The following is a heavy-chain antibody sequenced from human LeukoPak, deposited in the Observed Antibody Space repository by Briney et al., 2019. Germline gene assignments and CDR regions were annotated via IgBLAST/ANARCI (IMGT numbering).Heavy chain of an antibody. D-gene: IGHD3-22*01. CDR1: GFTFDDYA. CDR3: ARSMIFPPDSFDY. Sequence: PGRSLRLSCAASGFTFDDYAMHWVRQAPGKGLVWVSRISSDGSSTSYADSVKGRFTISRDNAKNTLYLQMNSLRAEDTAVYYCARSMIFPPDSFDYWGQGTLVTVSS. J-gene: IGHJ4*02. CDR2: ISSDGSST. V-gene: IGHV3-74*01.